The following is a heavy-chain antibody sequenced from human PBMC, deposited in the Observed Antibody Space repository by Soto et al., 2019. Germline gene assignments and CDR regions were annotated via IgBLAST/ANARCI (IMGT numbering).Heavy chain of an antibody. J-gene: IGHJ6*02. CDR1: GFTFSNYA. Sequence: EVQLLESGGGLVQPGGSLRLSCAASGFTFSNYAMSWVRQAPGKGLEWVSAISGSGGSTYYADSVKGRFTISRDNXKNTLYLQMNSLRAEDTAVYYCAKDRPAVRYGMDVWGQGTTVTVSS. CDR2: ISGSGGST. V-gene: IGHV3-23*01. CDR3: AKDRPAVRYGMDV. D-gene: IGHD4-17*01.